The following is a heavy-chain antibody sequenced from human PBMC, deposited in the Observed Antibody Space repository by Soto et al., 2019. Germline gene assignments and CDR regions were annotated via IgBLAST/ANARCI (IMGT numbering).Heavy chain of an antibody. D-gene: IGHD3-10*01. CDR2: TYYTGST. V-gene: IGHV4-59*01. CDR3: ATDSAGRGPFDP. J-gene: IGHJ5*02. CDR1: CGSFGTNY. Sequence: SETLSLTCTISCGSFGTNYWSWIRQAPGKGLEWIGYTYYTGSTKYNPSLRSRATISVDTSNNQFSLTLNSAAAADTAVYYCATDSAGRGPFDPWGQGILVTVSS.